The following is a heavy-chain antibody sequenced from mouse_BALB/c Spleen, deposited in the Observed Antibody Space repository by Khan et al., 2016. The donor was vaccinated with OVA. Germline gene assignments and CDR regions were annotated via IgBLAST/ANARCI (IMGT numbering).Heavy chain of an antibody. CDR3: ARGGYGSLAY. D-gene: IGHD1-1*02. Sequence: QVQLQQSGAELVRPGTSVKVSCKASGYAFNNYMIEWVKQRPGQGLEWIGVINPGSGDTKYNEKFKGKATLTADKSSNTAYMQLSSLTSDDSAVYCCARGGYGSLAYWGQGTLVTVSA. CDR1: GYAFNNYM. J-gene: IGHJ3*01. CDR2: INPGSGDT. V-gene: IGHV1-54*01.